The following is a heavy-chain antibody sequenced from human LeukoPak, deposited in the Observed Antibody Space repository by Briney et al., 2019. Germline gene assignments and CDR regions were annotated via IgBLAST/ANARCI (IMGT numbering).Heavy chain of an antibody. D-gene: IGHD6-19*01. Sequence: ASVKVSCKASGGTFNSYAISWVRQAPGQGLEWMGWINPNSGGTNYAQKFQGRVTMTRDTSISTAHMELSRLRSDDTAVYYCASSIAVAGTGFDYWGQGTLVTVSS. J-gene: IGHJ4*02. CDR1: GGTFNSYA. V-gene: IGHV1-2*02. CDR2: INPNSGGT. CDR3: ASSIAVAGTGFDY.